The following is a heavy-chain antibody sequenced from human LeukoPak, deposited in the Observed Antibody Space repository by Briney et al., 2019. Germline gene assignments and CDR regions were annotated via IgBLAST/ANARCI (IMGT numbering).Heavy chain of an antibody. CDR2: ISSSGSTI. D-gene: IGHD3-9*01. J-gene: IGHJ4*02. CDR1: GFTFNNHA. CDR3: ARDWTYYDILTGYLVDY. V-gene: IGHV3-48*03. Sequence: QPGGSLRLSCAAPGFTFNNHAMNWVRQAPGKGLEWVSYISSSGSTIYYADSVKGRFTISRDNAKNSLYLQMNSLRAEDTAVYYCARDWTYYDILTGYLVDYWGQGTLVTVSS.